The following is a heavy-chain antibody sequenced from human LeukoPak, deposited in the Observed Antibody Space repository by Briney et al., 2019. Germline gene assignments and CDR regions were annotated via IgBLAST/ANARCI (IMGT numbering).Heavy chain of an antibody. J-gene: IGHJ5*02. V-gene: IGHV3-53*01. CDR1: GFTVSSNY. Sequence: GGSLRLSCAASGFTVSSNYMSWVRQAPGKGLEWVSVIYSGGSAYYADSVKGRFTISRDNSKNTLYLQMNSLRAEDTAVYYCARDLEQLRFDPWGQGTLVTVSS. CDR2: IYSGGSA. CDR3: ARDLEQLRFDP. D-gene: IGHD3-3*01.